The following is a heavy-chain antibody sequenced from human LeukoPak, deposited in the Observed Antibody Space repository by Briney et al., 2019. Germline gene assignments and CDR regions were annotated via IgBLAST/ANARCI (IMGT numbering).Heavy chain of an antibody. V-gene: IGHV3-53*01. Sequence: GGSLRLSCAASGFTVSSNYMSWVRQAPGKGLEWVSVIYSGGSTYYADSVKGRFTISRDNSKNTLYLQMNSLRAEDTAVYYCARVWELYYFDYWGQGTLVTVSS. CDR3: ARVWELYYFDY. D-gene: IGHD1-26*01. CDR1: GFTVSSNY. J-gene: IGHJ4*02. CDR2: IYSGGST.